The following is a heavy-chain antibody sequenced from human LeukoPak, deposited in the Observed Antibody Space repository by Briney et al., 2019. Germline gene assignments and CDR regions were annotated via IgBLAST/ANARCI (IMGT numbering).Heavy chain of an antibody. CDR3: ASGVEYSSSSEGFDY. V-gene: IGHV4-59*01. D-gene: IGHD6-6*01. J-gene: IGHJ4*02. CDR1: GGSISSYY. CDR2: IYYSGST. Sequence: PSETLSLTCTVSGGSISSYYWSWIRQPPGKGLEWIGYIYYSGSTNYNPSLKSRVTISVDTSKNQFSLKLSSATAADTAVYYCASGVEYSSSSEGFDYWGQGTLVTVSS.